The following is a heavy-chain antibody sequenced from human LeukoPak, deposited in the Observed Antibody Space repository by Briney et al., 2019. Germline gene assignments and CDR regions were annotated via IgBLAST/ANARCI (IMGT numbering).Heavy chain of an antibody. J-gene: IGHJ4*02. D-gene: IGHD3-22*01. CDR2: ISSYSSTI. V-gene: IGHV3-48*04. Sequence: GGSLRLSCAASRFPFSSYSMNWVRQAPGKGLEWISYISSYSSTIYYADSVKGRFTISRDNAKNTLYLQMNSLRAEDTAVYYCASLGDSLDYWGQGTLVTVSS. CDR1: RFPFSSYS. CDR3: ASLGDSLDY.